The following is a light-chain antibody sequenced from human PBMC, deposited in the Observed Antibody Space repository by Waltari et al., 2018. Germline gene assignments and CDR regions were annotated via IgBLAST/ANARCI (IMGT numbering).Light chain of an antibody. CDR2: RNM. V-gene: IGLV1-44*01. CDR3: ASWDDSLNGPV. J-gene: IGLJ3*02. CDR1: RSNIGTNT. Sequence: QSVLTQPPSASGTPGQRVTISCSGSRSNIGTNTVNWYQQRPGAAPTVLIYRNMRRPPGVPDRFSGSKSVTSASLAISGLQSEDEAAYFCASWDDSLNGPVFGGGTTLTVL.